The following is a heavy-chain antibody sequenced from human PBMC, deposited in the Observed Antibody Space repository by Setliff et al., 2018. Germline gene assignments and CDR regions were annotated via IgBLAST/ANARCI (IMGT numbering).Heavy chain of an antibody. CDR3: TRHEDRNKCTSSSCYRENDAFDV. D-gene: IGHD2-2*01. CDR1: GYIFTNYW. Sequence: GESLTISCKAPGYIFTNYWIGWVRQMPGKGLEWMGVIYPGDSDTRYSPSFQGQVTISADKSINTAYLQWSSLKASDTAIYYCTRHEDRNKCTSSSCYRENDAFDVWAKGQWSPSPQ. V-gene: IGHV5-51*01. CDR2: IYPGDSDT. J-gene: IGHJ3*01.